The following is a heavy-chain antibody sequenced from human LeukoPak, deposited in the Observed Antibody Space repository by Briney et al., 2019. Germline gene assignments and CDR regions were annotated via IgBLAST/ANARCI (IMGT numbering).Heavy chain of an antibody. D-gene: IGHD3-16*02. J-gene: IGHJ4*02. CDR1: GGSISSYY. Sequence: SETLSLTCTVSGGSISSYYWSWIRQPPGKGLEWIGYTYYSGSTNYNPSLKSRVTISVDTSKNQFSLKLSSVTAADTAVYYCARAGYVWGSYRYTVHGYYFDYWGQGTLVTVSS. CDR3: ARAGYVWGSYRYTVHGYYFDY. V-gene: IGHV4-59*12. CDR2: TYYSGST.